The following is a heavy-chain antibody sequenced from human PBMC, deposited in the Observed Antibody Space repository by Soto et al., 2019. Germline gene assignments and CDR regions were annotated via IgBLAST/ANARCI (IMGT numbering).Heavy chain of an antibody. CDR2: IYPEDSTT. D-gene: IGHD2-2*01. Sequence: GESLKISCKASVYTFTNYWIGWVRQMPGKGLEWMGIIYPEDSTTRYSPSFQGQVTISADTSINAAYLQWSSLRASDTATYYCSRQYWSRALCYTRVCWFDFWGNG. V-gene: IGHV5-51*01. CDR1: VYTFTNYW. J-gene: IGHJ5*01. CDR3: SRQYWSRALCYTRVCWFDF.